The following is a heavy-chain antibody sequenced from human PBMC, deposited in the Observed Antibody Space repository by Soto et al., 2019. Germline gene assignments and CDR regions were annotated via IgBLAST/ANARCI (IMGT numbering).Heavy chain of an antibody. V-gene: IGHV4-59*01. Sequence: SETLSLTCTVSGGSISSYYWSWIRQPPGKGLEWIGYIYYSGSTNYNPSLKSRVTISVDTSKNQFSLKLSSVTAADTAVYYCARTRGGYSYGLFDYWGQGTLVTVSS. D-gene: IGHD5-18*01. CDR2: IYYSGST. J-gene: IGHJ4*02. CDR1: GGSISSYY. CDR3: ARTRGGYSYGLFDY.